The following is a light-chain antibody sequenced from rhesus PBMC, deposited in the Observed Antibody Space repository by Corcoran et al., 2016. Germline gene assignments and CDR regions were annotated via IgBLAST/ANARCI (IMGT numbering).Light chain of an antibody. Sequence: QAALTQPRSVSGSPGQWVTISCTGTNSDVGGYNFVSWYQQHPGTAPKLMISEVTKRPSGVSDRFSGSKSGNTASLTISGLQAEDEADYYCSSYAGSNTFIFGAGTRLTVL. CDR3: SSYAGSNTFI. CDR1: NSDVGGYNF. V-gene: IGLV2-32*02. CDR2: EVT. J-gene: IGLJ1*01.